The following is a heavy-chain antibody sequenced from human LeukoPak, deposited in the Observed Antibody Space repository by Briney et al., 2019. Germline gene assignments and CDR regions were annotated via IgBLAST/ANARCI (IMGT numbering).Heavy chain of an antibody. CDR3: ARAPSGDYVDYYYYYMDV. Sequence: GGSLRLSCAASGFTFSSYSMNWVRQAPGKGLEWVSSISSSSSYIYYADSVKGRFTISRGNAKNSLYLQMNSLRAEDTAVYYCARAPSGDYVDYYYYYMDVWGKGTTVTVSS. J-gene: IGHJ6*03. V-gene: IGHV3-21*01. D-gene: IGHD4-17*01. CDR1: GFTFSSYS. CDR2: ISSSSSYI.